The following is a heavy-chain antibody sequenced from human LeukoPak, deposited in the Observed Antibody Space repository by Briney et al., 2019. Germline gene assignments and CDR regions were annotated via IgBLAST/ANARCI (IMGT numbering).Heavy chain of an antibody. CDR3: AKIALDDSSGHTSYYYYYYGMDV. Sequence: PGGSLRLSCAASGFTFSSYGMHWVRQAPGKGLKWVAFIRYDGSNKYYADSVKGRFTISRDNSQNTLYLQMKSLKTEDTAVYYCAKIALDDSSGHTSYYYYYYGMDVWGQGTTVTVSS. V-gene: IGHV3-30*02. CDR1: GFTFSSYG. CDR2: IRYDGSNK. D-gene: IGHD3-22*01. J-gene: IGHJ6*02.